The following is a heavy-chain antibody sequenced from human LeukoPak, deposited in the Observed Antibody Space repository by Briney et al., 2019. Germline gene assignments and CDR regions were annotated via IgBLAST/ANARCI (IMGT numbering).Heavy chain of an antibody. Sequence: GRSLRLSCAASGFTFDDYAMHWVRQAPGKGLEWVSGISWNSGSIGYADSVKGRFTISRDNAKNSLYLQMNSLRAEDTALYYCAKAVITMVRGVILGPYYFDYWGQGTLVTVSS. CDR2: ISWNSGSI. J-gene: IGHJ4*02. D-gene: IGHD3-10*01. CDR1: GFTFDDYA. CDR3: AKAVITMVRGVILGPYYFDY. V-gene: IGHV3-9*01.